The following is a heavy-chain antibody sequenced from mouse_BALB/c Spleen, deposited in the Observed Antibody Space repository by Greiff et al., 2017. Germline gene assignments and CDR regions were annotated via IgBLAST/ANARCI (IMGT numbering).Heavy chain of an antibody. J-gene: IGHJ2*01. CDR1: GFTFTDYY. CDR2: IRNKANGYTT. Sequence: EVQRVESGGGLVQPGGSLRLSYATSGFTFTDYYMSWVRQPPGKALEWLGFIRNKANGYTTEYSASVKGRFTISRDNSQSILYLQMNTLRAEDSATYYCARALTGPYYFDYWGQGTTLTVAS. V-gene: IGHV7-3*02. CDR3: ARALTGPYYFDY. D-gene: IGHD4-1*01.